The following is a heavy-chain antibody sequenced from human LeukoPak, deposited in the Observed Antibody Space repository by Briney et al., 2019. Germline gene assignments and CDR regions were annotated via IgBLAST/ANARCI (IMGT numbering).Heavy chain of an antibody. CDR3: ARDFDGDNGFDY. V-gene: IGHV3-30-3*01. CDR1: GFTFSSYA. CDR2: ISYDGSNK. Sequence: GGSLRLSCAASGFTFSSYAMHWVRQAPGKGLEWVAVISYDGSNKYYADSVKGRFTISRDNSKNTLYLQMNSLRAEDTAVYYCARDFDGDNGFDYWGQGTLVTVSS. D-gene: IGHD4-17*01. J-gene: IGHJ4*02.